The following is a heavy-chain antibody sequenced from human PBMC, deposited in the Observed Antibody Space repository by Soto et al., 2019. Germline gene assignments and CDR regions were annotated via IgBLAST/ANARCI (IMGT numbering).Heavy chain of an antibody. D-gene: IGHD5-12*01. V-gene: IGHV4-31*01. Sequence: QVQLQESGPGLVKPSQTLSLTCTVSGGSISSGGYYWSWIRQHPGKGLEWIGYIYYSGSTYYNPSLKSLVTISVATSKNQFSLKLSSVTAADTAVYYCARVNSARPLSALVAFDYWGQGTLVTVSS. CDR1: GGSISSGGYY. J-gene: IGHJ4*02. CDR3: ARVNSARPLSALVAFDY. CDR2: IYYSGST.